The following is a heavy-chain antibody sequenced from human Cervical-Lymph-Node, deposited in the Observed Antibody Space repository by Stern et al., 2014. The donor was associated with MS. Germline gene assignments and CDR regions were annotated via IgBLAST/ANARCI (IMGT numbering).Heavy chain of an antibody. V-gene: IGHV1-46*01. J-gene: IGHJ6*02. Sequence: VQLLESGAEVKKPGASVKVSCKASGYTFTSYYMHWVRQAPGQGLEWMGIINPSGGSTSYAQKFQGRVTMTRDTSTSTVYMELSSLRSEDTAVYYCARDIPIAAAGRPMDVWGQGTTVTVSS. CDR1: GYTFTSYY. CDR3: ARDIPIAAAGRPMDV. D-gene: IGHD6-13*01. CDR2: INPSGGST.